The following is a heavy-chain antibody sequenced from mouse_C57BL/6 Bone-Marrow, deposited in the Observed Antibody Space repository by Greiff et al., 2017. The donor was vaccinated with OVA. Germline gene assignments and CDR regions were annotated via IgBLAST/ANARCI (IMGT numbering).Heavy chain of an antibody. V-gene: IGHV1-81*01. CDR1: GYTFTSYG. D-gene: IGHD2-12*01. CDR3: AREYYYIWDYFDY. Sequence: VQLQQSGAELARPGASVKLSCKASGYTFTSYGISWVKQRTGQGLEWIGEIYPRSGNTYYNEKFKGKATLTADKSSSTAYMELRSLTSEDSAVYFCAREYYYIWDYFDYWGPGTTLTVSS. CDR2: IYPRSGNT. J-gene: IGHJ2*01.